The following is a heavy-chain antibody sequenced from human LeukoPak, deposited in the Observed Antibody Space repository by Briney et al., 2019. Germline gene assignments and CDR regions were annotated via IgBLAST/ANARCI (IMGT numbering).Heavy chain of an antibody. Sequence: ASVKVSCKASGGTFSSYAISWVRQATGQGLEWMGWMNPNSGNTGYAQKFQGRVTMTRDTSISTAYMELSRLRSDDTAVYYCARVGGDDAFDIWGQGTMVTVSS. CDR2: MNPNSGNT. D-gene: IGHD3-10*01. J-gene: IGHJ3*02. CDR1: GGTFSSYA. V-gene: IGHV1-8*02. CDR3: ARVGGDDAFDI.